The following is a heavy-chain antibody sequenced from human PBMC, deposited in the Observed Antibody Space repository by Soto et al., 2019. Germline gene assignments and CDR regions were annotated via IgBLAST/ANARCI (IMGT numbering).Heavy chain of an antibody. V-gene: IGHV3-33*01. D-gene: IGHD4-17*01. CDR1: GFTFSSYG. J-gene: IGHJ6*02. Sequence: QEQLVESGGGVVQPGRSLRLSCAASGFTFSSYGMHWVRQAPGEGLEWVGVIWSDGSNKYYADSVKGRFTISRDNSKNKLYRHMNSLRVADTAVYYCARAIGSAYGDVPDGMDVWCQGTTGTVAS. CDR3: ARAIGSAYGDVPDGMDV. CDR2: IWSDGSNK.